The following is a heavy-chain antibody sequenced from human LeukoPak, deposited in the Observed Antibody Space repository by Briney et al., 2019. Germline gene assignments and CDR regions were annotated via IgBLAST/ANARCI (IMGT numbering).Heavy chain of an antibody. D-gene: IGHD7-27*01. CDR2: IYYSGST. V-gene: IGHV4-59*08. Sequence: KPSETLSLTCTVSGGSISSYYWSWIRQPPGKGLEWIGYIYYSGSTNYNPSLKSRVTISVDTSKNQFSLKLSSVTAADTAVYYCARVDAWGALDIWGQGTMVTVSS. CDR3: ARVDAWGALDI. CDR1: GGSISSYY. J-gene: IGHJ3*02.